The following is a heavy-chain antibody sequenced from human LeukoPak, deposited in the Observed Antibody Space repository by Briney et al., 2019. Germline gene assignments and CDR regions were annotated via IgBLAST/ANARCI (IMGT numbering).Heavy chain of an antibody. D-gene: IGHD6-19*01. J-gene: IGHJ4*02. V-gene: IGHV1-8*01. CDR1: GYTFTSYD. Sequence: ASVKVSCKASGYTFTSYDINWVRQATGQGLEWMGWMNPNSGNTGYAQKLQGRVTMTTDTSTSTAYMELRSLRSDDTAVYYCARDDSGWYQWDYWGQGTLVTVSS. CDR2: MNPNSGNT. CDR3: ARDDSGWYQWDY.